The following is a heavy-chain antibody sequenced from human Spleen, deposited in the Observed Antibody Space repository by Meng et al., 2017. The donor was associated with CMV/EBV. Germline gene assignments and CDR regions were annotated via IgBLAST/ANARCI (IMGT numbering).Heavy chain of an antibody. CDR1: GFTFSTYW. D-gene: IGHD6-6*01. CDR2: ISSDGRST. CDR3: ASEYSTSSLDY. Sequence: ETLSLTCAASGFTFSTYWMHWVRQPPGKGPVWVSRISSDGRSTRYADSVKGRFTISRDNAKNTLYVQMNSLRAEDTAVYYCASEYSTSSLDYWGQGTLVTVSS. J-gene: IGHJ4*02. V-gene: IGHV3-74*01.